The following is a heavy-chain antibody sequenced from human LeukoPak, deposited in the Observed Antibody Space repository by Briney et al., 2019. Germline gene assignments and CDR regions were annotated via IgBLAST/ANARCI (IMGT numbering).Heavy chain of an antibody. D-gene: IGHD6-13*01. Sequence: PGGSLRLSCAASGFTFDDYGMSWVRQAPGKGLERVSGINWNGGSTGYADSVKGRFTISRDNAKNSLYLQMNSLRAEDTALYYCAREDSSSWGYYFDYWGQGTLVTVSS. V-gene: IGHV3-20*04. CDR2: INWNGGST. CDR3: AREDSSSWGYYFDY. CDR1: GFTFDDYG. J-gene: IGHJ4*02.